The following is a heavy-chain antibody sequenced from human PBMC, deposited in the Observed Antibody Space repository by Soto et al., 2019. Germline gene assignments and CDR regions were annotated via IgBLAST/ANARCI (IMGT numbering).Heavy chain of an antibody. CDR1: GFTFSSYC. D-gene: IGHD6-13*01. Sequence: PGGSLRLSCAASGFTFSSYCMHWVRQAPGKGLVWVSRINSDGSSTSYADSVKGRFTISRDNAKNTLYLQMNSLRAEDTAVYYCARDMGIAAAIPLQIMDVWGKGTTVTVSS. CDR2: INSDGSST. V-gene: IGHV3-74*01. CDR3: ARDMGIAAAIPLQIMDV. J-gene: IGHJ6*03.